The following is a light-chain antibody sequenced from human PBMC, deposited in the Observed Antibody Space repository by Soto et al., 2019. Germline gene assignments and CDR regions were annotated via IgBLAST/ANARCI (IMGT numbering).Light chain of an antibody. V-gene: IGKV3-11*01. CDR3: PQPSNLPYT. CDR2: DAS. Sequence: EIVLTQSPATLSLSPGERATLSCRASQSGSSYLAWYQHKPGQAPRLLIYDASNRATGIPARFSGSGSGTDFTLTISSPEAEVFAIYYWPQPSNLPYTFGQGTNLEIK. CDR1: QSGSSY. J-gene: IGKJ2*01.